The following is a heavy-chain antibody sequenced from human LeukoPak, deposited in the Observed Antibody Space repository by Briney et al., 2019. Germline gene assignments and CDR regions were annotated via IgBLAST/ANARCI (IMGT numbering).Heavy chain of an antibody. D-gene: IGHD1-26*01. Sequence: SETLSLTCTVSGGSITSYYWSWIRQPPGKGLEWIGQIYYSGTTNYNPSLKSRVTISVDTSKNQFSLKLSSVTAADTAVYYCAREVGAHDAFDIWGQGTMVTVSS. CDR2: IYYSGTT. J-gene: IGHJ3*02. CDR3: AREVGAHDAFDI. V-gene: IGHV4-59*01. CDR1: GGSITSYY.